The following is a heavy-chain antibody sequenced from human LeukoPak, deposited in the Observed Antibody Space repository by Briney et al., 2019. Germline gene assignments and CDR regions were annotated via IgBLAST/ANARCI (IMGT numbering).Heavy chain of an antibody. J-gene: IGHJ5*02. CDR3: SREFEP. CDR2: IKHDAIEE. CDR1: GFLFSMYW. V-gene: IGHV3-7*01. Sequence: GGSLTLSCEPSGFLFSMYWMAWVRQAPGKGLEWVASIKHDAIEEHYADSVKGRFTVSRDNGRNSLYLEMKSLRVEDTAVYYCSREFEPWGQGTLVIVSS.